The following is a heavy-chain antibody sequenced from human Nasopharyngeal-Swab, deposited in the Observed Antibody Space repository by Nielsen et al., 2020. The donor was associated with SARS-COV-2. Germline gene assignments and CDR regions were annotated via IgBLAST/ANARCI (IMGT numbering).Heavy chain of an antibody. CDR2: VSHSGTA. J-gene: IGHJ6*02. CDR3: ARGGQDNALDV. Sequence: SETLSLTCTYKGASFTGIFWNWVRQPPGKGLEWIGEVSHSGTATDNPSLTGRVTISLDTAWSQFSLRLSSLSDADTAVYFCARGGQDNALDVWDQGTKVTVSS. V-gene: IGHV4-34*01. D-gene: IGHD1-1*01. CDR1: GASFTGIF.